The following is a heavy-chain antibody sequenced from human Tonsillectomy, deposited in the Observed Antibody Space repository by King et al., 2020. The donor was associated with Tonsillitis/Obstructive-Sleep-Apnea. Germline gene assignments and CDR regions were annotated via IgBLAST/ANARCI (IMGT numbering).Heavy chain of an antibody. CDR2: INHSGST. CDR1: GGSFSGYY. J-gene: IGHJ3*02. D-gene: IGHD3-10*01. CDR3: ARLFPLTMVQGDAFDI. V-gene: IGHV4-34*01. Sequence: VQLQQWGAGLLKPSETLSLTCAVYGGSFSGYYWSWIRQPPGKGLEWIGEINHSGSTNYNPSLKSQVTISQDTSKNQFSLKLRSVTAADTAVYYCARLFPLTMVQGDAFDIWGQGTMVTVSS.